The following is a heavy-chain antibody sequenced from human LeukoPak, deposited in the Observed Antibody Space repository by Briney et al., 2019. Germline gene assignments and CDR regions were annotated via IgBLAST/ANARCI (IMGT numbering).Heavy chain of an antibody. J-gene: IGHJ4*02. Sequence: GASVKVSCKASGYTFTGYYMHWVRQAPGQGLEWMGWINPNSGGTNYAQKFQGRVTMTRDTSISTAYMELSRLRSDDTAVYYCARGMRRITMIVVVITPYYWGQGTLVTVSS. CDR1: GYTFTGYY. V-gene: IGHV1-2*02. CDR2: INPNSGGT. D-gene: IGHD3-22*01. CDR3: ARGMRRITMIVVVITPYY.